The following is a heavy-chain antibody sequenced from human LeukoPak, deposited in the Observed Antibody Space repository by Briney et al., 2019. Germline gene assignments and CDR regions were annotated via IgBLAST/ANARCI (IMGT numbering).Heavy chain of an antibody. J-gene: IGHJ4*02. D-gene: IGHD2-2*01. V-gene: IGHV1-69*06. CDR1: GGTFSSYA. CDR3: ARGGGDIVVVPAALRAFDY. Sequence: SVKVSCKASGGTFSSYAISWVRQAPGQGLEWMGGIIPIFGTANYAQKFQGRVTITADKSTSTAYMVLSSLTSEDTAVYYCARGGGDIVVVPAALRAFDYWGQGTLVTASS. CDR2: IIPIFGTA.